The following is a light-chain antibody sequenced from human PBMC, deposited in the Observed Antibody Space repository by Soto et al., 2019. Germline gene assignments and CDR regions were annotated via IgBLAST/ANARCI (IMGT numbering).Light chain of an antibody. V-gene: IGLV2-8*01. CDR2: GVN. Sequence: QSALTQPPSASGSPGQSVTISCTGTSSDVGFYNSVSWFQHHPGKAPKLIIFGVNRRPSGVPDRFSGSKSDNTASLTVSGLQTEDEADYYCAAWDDSLSGVVLGGGTKLTVL. J-gene: IGLJ2*01. CDR1: SSDVGFYNS. CDR3: AAWDDSLSGVV.